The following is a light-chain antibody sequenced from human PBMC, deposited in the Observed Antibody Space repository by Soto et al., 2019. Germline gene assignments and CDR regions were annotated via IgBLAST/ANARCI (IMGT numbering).Light chain of an antibody. J-gene: IGLJ1*01. Sequence: QSALTQPASVSGSPGQSITISCTGTSSDVGSYNLVSWYQQHPGKAPKFMIYEGSKRPSGVSNRFSGSKSGNTASLTISGRQAEDEADYYCCSYAGSSTYVFGTGTKLTVL. CDR1: SSDVGSYNL. V-gene: IGLV2-23*01. CDR3: CSYAGSSTYV. CDR2: EGS.